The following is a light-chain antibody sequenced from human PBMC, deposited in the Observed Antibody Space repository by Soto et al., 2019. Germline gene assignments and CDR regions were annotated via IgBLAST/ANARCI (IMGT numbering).Light chain of an antibody. V-gene: IGKV1-5*03. CDR1: QNINNW. J-gene: IGKJ1*01. CDR2: ETS. CDR3: QQYKDYWT. Sequence: DIQMTQSPSILSASVGDRVTITCQASQNINNWLAWYQQKPGKAPKLLIYETSSLEDWVPSRFTGSGSGTEFSLTITSLQPEDFASYYCQQYKDYWTSGQGTKVDIK.